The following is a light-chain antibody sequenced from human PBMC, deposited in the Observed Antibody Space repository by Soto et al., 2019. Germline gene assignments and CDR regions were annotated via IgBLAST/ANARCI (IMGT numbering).Light chain of an antibody. CDR2: EVS. J-gene: IGLJ3*02. V-gene: IGLV2-14*01. CDR3: SSYTSSSTPYWV. Sequence: QSALTQPASVSGSPGQSITISCTGTSSDVGGYNSVSWYQHYPGKAPKLMIYEVSNRPSGVSNRFSASKSGNTASLTISGLQAEDEADYYCSSYTSSSTPYWVFGGGTKVTVL. CDR1: SSDVGGYNS.